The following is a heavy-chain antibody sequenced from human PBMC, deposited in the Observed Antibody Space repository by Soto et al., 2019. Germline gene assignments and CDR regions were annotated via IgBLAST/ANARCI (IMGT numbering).Heavy chain of an antibody. CDR2: ISAYNGNT. CDR3: ARDDTIFGVVTYFDY. D-gene: IGHD3-3*01. V-gene: IGHV1-18*01. Sequence: ASVKVSCKASGYTFTSYGISWVRQAPGQGLEWMGWISAYNGNTNYAQKLQGRVTMTTDTSTSTAYMELRSLRSDDTAVYYCARDDTIFGVVTYFDYWGQGTLVTVS. J-gene: IGHJ4*02. CDR1: GYTFTSYG.